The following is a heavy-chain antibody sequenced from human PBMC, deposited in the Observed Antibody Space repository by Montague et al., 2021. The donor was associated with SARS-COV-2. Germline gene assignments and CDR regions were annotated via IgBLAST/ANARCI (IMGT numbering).Heavy chain of an antibody. CDR2: IYDCGAV. CDR1: GGSITGYY. Sequence: SETLSLTCTVSGGSITGYYWSWLRLSPGEGLEWIAYIYDCGAVNXNPSLGGRVTISTDTSKNQLSLKVNSVTAADTAVYYCVRDHPYGGPRGAYDIWGQGTVGTVSS. V-gene: IGHV4-59*01. CDR3: VRDHPYGGPRGAYDI. D-gene: IGHD4-23*01. J-gene: IGHJ3*02.